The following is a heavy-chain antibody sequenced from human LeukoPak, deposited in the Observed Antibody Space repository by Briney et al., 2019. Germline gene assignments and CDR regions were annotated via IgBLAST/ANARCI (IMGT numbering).Heavy chain of an antibody. V-gene: IGHV3-7*01. Sequence: GGSLRLSCAASGFTFSSYWMSWARQAPGKGLEWVANIKQDGSEKYYVDSVKGRFTISRDNAKNSLYLQMNSLRAEDTAVYYCARDLGSSWYRPYGGYCYGMDVWGQGTTVTVSS. CDR3: ARDLGSSWYRPYGGYCYGMDV. D-gene: IGHD6-13*01. J-gene: IGHJ6*02. CDR1: GFTFSSYW. CDR2: IKQDGSEK.